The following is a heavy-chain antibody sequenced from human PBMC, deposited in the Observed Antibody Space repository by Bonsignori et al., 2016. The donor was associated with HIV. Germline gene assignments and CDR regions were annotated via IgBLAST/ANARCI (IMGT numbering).Heavy chain of an antibody. CDR3: TRDHLFGVVMGH. J-gene: IGHJ4*02. D-gene: IGHD3-3*01. CDR2: IRSKAYGGTT. Sequence: WIRQPPGKGLEWVGFIRSKAYGGTTEYAASVKGRFTISRDDSKSIAYLQMNSLKTEDTAVYYCTRDHLFGVVMGHWGQGTLVTVSS. V-gene: IGHV3-49*02.